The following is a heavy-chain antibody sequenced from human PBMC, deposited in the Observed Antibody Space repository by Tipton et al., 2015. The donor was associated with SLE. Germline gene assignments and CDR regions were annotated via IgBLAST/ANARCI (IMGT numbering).Heavy chain of an antibody. J-gene: IGHJ4*02. CDR2: INHSGST. CDR1: GGSFSGYY. CDR3: AGRGIAAAGFLDY. D-gene: IGHD6-13*01. V-gene: IGHV4-34*01. Sequence: GLVKPSETLSLTCAVYGGSFSGYYWSWIRQPPGKGLEWIGEINHSGSTNYNPSLKSRVTISVDTSKNQFSLKLSSVTAADTAVYYCAGRGIAAAGFLDYWGQGTLVTVSS.